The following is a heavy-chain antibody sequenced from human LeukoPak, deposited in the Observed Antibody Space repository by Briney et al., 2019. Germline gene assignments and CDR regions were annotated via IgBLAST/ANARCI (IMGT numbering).Heavy chain of an antibody. J-gene: IGHJ3*02. CDR2: LYPGDSDT. V-gene: IGHV5-51*01. CDR1: GYSFTSYW. CDR3: ARLVAGSSGYYHAFDI. Sequence: GESLKISCKGSGYSFTSYWIGWVRQMPGKGLEWMGLLYPGDSDTRYSPSFQGQVTISADKSISTAYLQWSSLKASDTAMYYCARLVAGSSGYYHAFDIWGQGTMVTVSS. D-gene: IGHD3-22*01.